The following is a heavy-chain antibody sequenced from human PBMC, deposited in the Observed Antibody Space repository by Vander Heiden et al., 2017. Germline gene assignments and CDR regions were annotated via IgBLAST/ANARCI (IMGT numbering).Heavy chain of an antibody. Sequence: QLHLQEAGTGLVKPSATLSLTCPVHGGSISSYYWSWIRQPPGKRLEWIGYIYYSGSNNDNPSLTSRVTISVDTAKNQFSRKLSSGTAADTAVYCGARGSGQSGFDYWGQGPMVTLSS. CDR1: GGSISSYY. CDR2: IYYSGSN. J-gene: IGHJ4*02. D-gene: IGHD3-10*01. CDR3: ARGSGQSGFDY. V-gene: IGHV4-59*01.